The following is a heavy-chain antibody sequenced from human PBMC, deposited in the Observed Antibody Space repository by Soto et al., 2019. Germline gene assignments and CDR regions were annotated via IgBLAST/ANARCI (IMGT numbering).Heavy chain of an antibody. V-gene: IGHV1-69*13. CDR1: GGTFSSYA. Sequence: ASVKVSCKASGGTFSSYAISWVRQAPGQGLEWMGGIIPIFGTANYAQKFQGRVTITADESTSTAYMELSSLRSEDTAVYYCARHLTGTLGYYYYYGMDVWGQGTTVTVSS. J-gene: IGHJ6*02. D-gene: IGHD1-20*01. CDR2: IIPIFGTA. CDR3: ARHLTGTLGYYYYYGMDV.